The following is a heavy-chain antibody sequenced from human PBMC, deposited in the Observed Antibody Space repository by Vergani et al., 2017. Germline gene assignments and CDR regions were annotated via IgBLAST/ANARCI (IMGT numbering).Heavy chain of an antibody. CDR1: GGSISSGGYY. Sequence: QVQLQESGPGLVKPSQTLSLTCTVSGGSISSGGYYWSWFRQPAGTGLEWIGRIYTSGSTNYNPALKSRVTISVDTSKNHFSLKLSSVTAADTAVYYCARAYCDYSNGYWGQGTLVTVSS. D-gene: IGHD4-17*01. CDR3: ARAYCDYSNGY. V-gene: IGHV4-61*02. CDR2: IYTSGST. J-gene: IGHJ4*02.